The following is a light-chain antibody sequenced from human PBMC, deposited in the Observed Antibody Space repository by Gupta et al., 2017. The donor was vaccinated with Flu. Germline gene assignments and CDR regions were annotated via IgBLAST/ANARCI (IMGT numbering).Light chain of an antibody. CDR2: SNN. CDR3: AAWDDSLNGVV. V-gene: IGLV1-44*01. CDR1: SPNIGSNP. Sequence: QSVLTQPPSASGTPGQTVTIPCSGSSPNIGSNPVNWYQQPPGTAPKLLIYSNNQRPSGVPDRFSGSKSGTSASLAISGLQSEDEADYYCAAWDDSLNGVVFGGGTKLTVL. J-gene: IGLJ2*01.